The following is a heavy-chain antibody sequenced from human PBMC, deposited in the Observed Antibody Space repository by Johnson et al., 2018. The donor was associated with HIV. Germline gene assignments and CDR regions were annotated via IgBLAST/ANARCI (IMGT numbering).Heavy chain of an antibody. V-gene: IGHV3-66*01. CDR2: IKTDGSST. CDR3: AVMMEIVVVPAATSDDAFDI. Sequence: VQLVESGGGLVQPGRSLRLSCTASGFTVSSNYMSWVRQAPGKGLEWVSRIKTDGSSTYSADSVKGRFTISRDNSKNTLYLQMNSLRAEDTAVYYCAVMMEIVVVPAATSDDAFDIWGQGTMVTVSS. D-gene: IGHD2-2*03. J-gene: IGHJ3*02. CDR1: GFTVSSNY.